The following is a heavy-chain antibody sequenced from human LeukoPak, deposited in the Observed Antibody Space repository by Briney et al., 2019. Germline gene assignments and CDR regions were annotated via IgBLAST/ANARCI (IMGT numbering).Heavy chain of an antibody. Sequence: GGPLRLSCAASGFAFSDFYMFWIRQAPGKGLEWISYISNSGSTLYYSDSVKGRFTISRDNDTNLLYLQMNSLRANDTAVYYCARDALGSYDYWGQGTLVTVSS. CDR3: ARDALGSYDY. J-gene: IGHJ4*02. D-gene: IGHD3-10*01. CDR1: GFAFSDFY. CDR2: ISNSGSTL. V-gene: IGHV3-11*01.